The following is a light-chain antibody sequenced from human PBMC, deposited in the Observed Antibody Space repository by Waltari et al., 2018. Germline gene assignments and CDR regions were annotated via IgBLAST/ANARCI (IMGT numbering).Light chain of an antibody. CDR3: QQYYRSRT. J-gene: IGKJ1*01. V-gene: IGKV4-1*01. CDR2: WAW. CDR1: QSVLYSSNNKNY. Sequence: DIVITQSPDSLAVSLGERATINCKSSQSVLYSSNNKNYLAWYQQKPGQPPKLLIRWAWTRACGVPDRLSGSGSGTDFPLTISRLQAEDVGVYDCQQYYRSRTFGQGTRVEIK.